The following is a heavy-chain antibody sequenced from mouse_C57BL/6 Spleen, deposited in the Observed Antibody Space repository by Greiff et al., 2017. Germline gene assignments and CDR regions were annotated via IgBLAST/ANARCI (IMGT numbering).Heavy chain of an antibody. J-gene: IGHJ2*01. Sequence: EVQLQQSGPELVKPGASVKISCKASGYTFTDYNMNWVKQSHGKSLEWIGDINPNNGGTSYNQQFKGKATLTVDKSSSTAYMELRSLTSEDSAAYYGARAYYGSSCGYYFDDWGQGTTLTVSS. V-gene: IGHV1-26*01. CDR2: INPNNGGT. CDR3: ARAYYGSSCGYYFDD. D-gene: IGHD1-1*01. CDR1: GYTFTDYN.